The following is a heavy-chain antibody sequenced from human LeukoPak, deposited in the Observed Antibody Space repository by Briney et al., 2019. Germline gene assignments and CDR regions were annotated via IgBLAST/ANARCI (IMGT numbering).Heavy chain of an antibody. D-gene: IGHD6-13*01. CDR3: ARDSEQLVYYYYMDV. CDR1: GGTFSSYA. Sequence: SVKVSCKASGGTFSSYAISWVRQAPGQGLEWMGRIIPIFGTANYAQKFQGRVTITADKSTSTAYMELSSLRSEDTAVYYCARDSEQLVYYYYMDVWGKGTTVTVSS. CDR2: IIPIFGTA. V-gene: IGHV1-69*06. J-gene: IGHJ6*03.